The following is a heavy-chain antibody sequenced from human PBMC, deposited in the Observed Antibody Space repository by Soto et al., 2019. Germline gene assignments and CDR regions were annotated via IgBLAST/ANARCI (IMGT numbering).Heavy chain of an antibody. CDR1: GYTFTSYG. D-gene: IGHD2-15*01. CDR2: ISAYNGNT. V-gene: IGHV1-18*01. Sequence: GASVKVSCKASGYTFTSYGISWVRQAPGQGLEWMGWISAYNGNTNYAQKLQGRVTMTTDTSTSTAYMELRSLISDDTAVYYCARVDCSGGSCYPTFDYWGQGTLVTVSS. CDR3: ARVDCSGGSCYPTFDY. J-gene: IGHJ4*02.